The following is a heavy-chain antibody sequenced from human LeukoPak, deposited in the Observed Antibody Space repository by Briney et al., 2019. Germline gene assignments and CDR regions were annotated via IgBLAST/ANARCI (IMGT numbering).Heavy chain of an antibody. J-gene: IGHJ5*02. Sequence: ASLKVSCKASGYTFTSYKINWVRQATGQGLEWMGWMNPYSGNTGYAQRFQGRVTITRNTSISTAYMELSSLTSQDTAVYYCARGRDWLRWFDPWGQGTLVTVSS. CDR1: GYTFTSYK. CDR3: ARGRDWLRWFDP. CDR2: MNPYSGNT. V-gene: IGHV1-8*03. D-gene: IGHD3/OR15-3a*01.